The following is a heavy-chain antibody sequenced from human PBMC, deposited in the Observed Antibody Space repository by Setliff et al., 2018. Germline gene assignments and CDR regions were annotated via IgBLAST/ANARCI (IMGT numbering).Heavy chain of an antibody. Sequence: ASVKVSCKTSGYSFTGYYMHWVRQAPGQGLEWMGIIHTGGGSASYAQKFQGRVAMTSDTSTSTVYMEVNIVTSDDTAVYYCARGGLAAAGRKGVFEYWGQGTVVIVSS. CDR3: ARGGLAAAGRKGVFEY. CDR2: IHTGGGSA. V-gene: IGHV1-46*01. J-gene: IGHJ4*02. D-gene: IGHD6-13*01. CDR1: GYSFTGYY.